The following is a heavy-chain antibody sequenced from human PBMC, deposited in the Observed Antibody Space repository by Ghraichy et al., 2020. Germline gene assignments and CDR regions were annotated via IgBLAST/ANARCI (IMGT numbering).Heavy chain of an antibody. CDR1: GYTFISYA. CDR3: ARLSRVHSSGWYYFDY. D-gene: IGHD6-19*01. Sequence: ASVKVSCKASGYTFISYAMHWVRQAPGQRLEWMGWIIAGNGNTKYSQKFQGRVTITRDTSASTAYMELSSLRSEDTAVYYCARLSRVHSSGWYYFDYWGQGTLVTVSS. J-gene: IGHJ4*02. CDR2: IIAGNGNT. V-gene: IGHV1-3*01.